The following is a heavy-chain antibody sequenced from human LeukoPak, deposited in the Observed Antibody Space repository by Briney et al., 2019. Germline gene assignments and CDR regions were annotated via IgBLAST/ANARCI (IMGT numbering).Heavy chain of an antibody. V-gene: IGHV4-59*01. J-gene: IGHJ5*02. CDR1: GGSISSYY. CDR2: IYYSGST. Sequence: SETLSLTCTVSGGSISSYYWSWIRQPPGKGLEWIGYIYYSGSTNYNPSLKSRVTISVDTSKNQFSLKLSSVTAADTAVYYCGCEEGAWGQGTLVTVSS. CDR3: GCEEGA. D-gene: IGHD3-16*01.